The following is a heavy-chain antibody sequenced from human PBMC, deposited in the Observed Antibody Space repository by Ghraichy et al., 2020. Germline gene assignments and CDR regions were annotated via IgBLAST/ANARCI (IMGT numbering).Heavy chain of an antibody. V-gene: IGHV1-69*13. Sequence: SVKVSCKASGGTFSSYAISWVRQAPGQGLEWMGGIIPIFGTANYAQKFQGRVTITADESTSTAYMELSSLRSEDTAVYYCARSSDFWSGYYTPHATGWFDPWGQGTLVTVSS. D-gene: IGHD3-3*01. CDR1: GGTFSSYA. J-gene: IGHJ5*02. CDR3: ARSSDFWSGYYTPHATGWFDP. CDR2: IIPIFGTA.